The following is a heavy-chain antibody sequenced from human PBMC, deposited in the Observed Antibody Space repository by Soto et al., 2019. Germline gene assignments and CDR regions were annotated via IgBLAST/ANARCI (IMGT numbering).Heavy chain of an antibody. CDR3: AKGLTYYYDSSGQKGAFAI. V-gene: IGHV3-23*01. CDR1: GLTFSSYA. D-gene: IGHD3-22*01. Sequence: GGSLRLSCAASGLTFSSYAMRWVRQAPGKGLEWVSGISDSGGSTYYADSVKGRFTISRDNSKNTLYLQMNSLRAEDTAVYYCAKGLTYYYDSSGQKGAFAIWGQRTMVTVSS. CDR2: ISDSGGST. J-gene: IGHJ3*02.